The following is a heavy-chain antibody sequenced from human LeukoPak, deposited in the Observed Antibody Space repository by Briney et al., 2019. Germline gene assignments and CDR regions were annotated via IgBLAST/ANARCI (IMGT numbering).Heavy chain of an antibody. J-gene: IGHJ4*02. CDR3: TREGYDRSGYFLDF. Sequence: SEILRRACAGTSGSMTEAWWSGFRQAPGKGFEWLGFIYPSGRIEYSPSLRSRVSFSVATSRMEATVRLRSVTASDTAVYYCTREGYDRSGYFLDFWGQGILVTVSS. D-gene: IGHD3-22*01. CDR2: IYPSGRI. CDR1: SGSMTEAW. V-gene: IGHV4-59*12.